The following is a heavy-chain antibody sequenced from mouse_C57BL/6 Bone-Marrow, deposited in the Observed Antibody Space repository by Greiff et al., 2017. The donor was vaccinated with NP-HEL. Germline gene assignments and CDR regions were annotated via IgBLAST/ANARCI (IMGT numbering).Heavy chain of an antibody. J-gene: IGHJ3*01. V-gene: IGHV5-17*01. CDR1: GFTFSDYG. CDR3: ARDDGYYKFAY. CDR2: ISSGSSTI. D-gene: IGHD2-3*01. Sequence: DVQLQESGGGLVKPGGSLKLSCAASGFTFSDYGMHWVRQAPEKGLEWVAYISSGSSTIYYADTVKGRFTISRDNAKNTLFLQMTSLRSEDTAMYYCARDDGYYKFAYWGQGTLVTVSA.